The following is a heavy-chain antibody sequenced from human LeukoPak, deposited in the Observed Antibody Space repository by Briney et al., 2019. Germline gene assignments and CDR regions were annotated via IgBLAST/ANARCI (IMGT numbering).Heavy chain of an antibody. D-gene: IGHD5-18*01. J-gene: IGHJ4*02. CDR3: AKGSGYSYGYPPDY. Sequence: PGGSLRLSCAASGFTFSSYGMSWVRQAPGKGLEWVSAISGSGGSTYYADSVKGRFTISRDNSKNTLYLQMNSLRAKDTAVYYCAKGSGYSYGYPPDYWGQGTLVTVSS. CDR2: ISGSGGST. V-gene: IGHV3-23*01. CDR1: GFTFSSYG.